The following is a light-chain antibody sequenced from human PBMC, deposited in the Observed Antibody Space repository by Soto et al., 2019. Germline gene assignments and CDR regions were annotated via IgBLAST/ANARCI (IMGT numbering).Light chain of an antibody. V-gene: IGLV2-14*03. CDR2: DVS. CDR3: SSYTTSNTRQIV. CDR1: SSGVDGYNY. J-gene: IGLJ1*01. Sequence: QSVLTQPASVSGSPGQSITISCTGTSSGVDGYNYVSWYQHHPGKAPKLMIYDVSNRPSGVSNRFSGSKSGNTASLTISGLQPEDEADHYCSSYTTSNTRQIVFGTGTKLTVL.